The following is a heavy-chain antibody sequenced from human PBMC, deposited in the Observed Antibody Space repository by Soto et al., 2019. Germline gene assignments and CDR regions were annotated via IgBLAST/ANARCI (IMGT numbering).Heavy chain of an antibody. V-gene: IGHV1-3*01. CDR3: ASWVLRVVAAGTTKLPPR. J-gene: IGHJ4*02. CDR1: GYTFTSYA. Sequence: ASVKVSCKASGYTFTSYAMHWVRQAPGQRLEWMGWINAGNGNTKYSQKFQGRVTITRDTSASTAYMELSSLRSEDTAVYYCASWVLRVVAAGTTKLPPRWGQGTLVPVSS. D-gene: IGHD6-13*01. CDR2: INAGNGNT.